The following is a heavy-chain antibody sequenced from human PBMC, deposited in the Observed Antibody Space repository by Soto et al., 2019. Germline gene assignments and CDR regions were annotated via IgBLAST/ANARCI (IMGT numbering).Heavy chain of an antibody. CDR1: GFSLSTSGMC. J-gene: IGHJ6*02. CDR2: IDWDDDK. Sequence: SGPTLVNPTQTLTLTCTFSGFSLSTSGMCVSWIRQPPGKALEWLALIDWDDDKYYSTSLKTRLTISKDTSKNQVVLTMTNMDPVDTATYYCARISYDSSGYYSNYYYGMDVWGQGTTVTVSS. CDR3: ARISYDSSGYYSNYYYGMDV. V-gene: IGHV2-70*01. D-gene: IGHD3-22*01.